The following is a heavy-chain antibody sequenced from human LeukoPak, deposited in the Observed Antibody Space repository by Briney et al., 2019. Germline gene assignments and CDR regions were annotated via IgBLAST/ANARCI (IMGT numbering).Heavy chain of an antibody. V-gene: IGHV3-30*18. D-gene: IGHD2-8*01. J-gene: IGHJ4*02. Sequence: PGRSLRLSCAASAFIFSSYDMHWVRQAPGKGLEWVALISHDGTNKQYADSVKGRFTISRDNSKNTLYLQMNSLRAEDTAVYYCVKDGLMRFFGYWGQGTLVTASS. CDR1: AFIFSSYD. CDR2: ISHDGTNK. CDR3: VKDGLMRFFGY.